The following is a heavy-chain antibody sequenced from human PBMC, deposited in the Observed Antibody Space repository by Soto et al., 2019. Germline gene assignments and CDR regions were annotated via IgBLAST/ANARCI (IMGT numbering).Heavy chain of an antibody. J-gene: IGHJ4*02. D-gene: IGHD3-22*01. V-gene: IGHV1-46*01. CDR3: ARVPYDTTGYYAF. CDR2: IDPSGGST. Sequence: GASVKVSCKTSGFTFTTYYIHWVRQAPGQGLEWMGMIDPSGGSTTYAQKFQGRITMTSDMSTSTVYMELSSLRSEDTAVYYCARVPYDTTGYYAFWGQGTVVTVSS. CDR1: GFTFTTYY.